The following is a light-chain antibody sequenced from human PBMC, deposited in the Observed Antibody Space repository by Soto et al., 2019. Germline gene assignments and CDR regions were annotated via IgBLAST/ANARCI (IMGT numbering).Light chain of an antibody. J-gene: IGKJ5*01. Sequence: DIVMTQSPLSLPVTPGEPASISCRSSQSLLHSNGYNYLDWYLQKPGQSPQLLIYLGSNRASRVPDRFSGSGSGTDYTLKISRVEAEDVWVYYCMQDLQTRAFGQGTRLEIK. V-gene: IGKV2-28*01. CDR3: MQDLQTRA. CDR1: QSLLHSNGYNY. CDR2: LGS.